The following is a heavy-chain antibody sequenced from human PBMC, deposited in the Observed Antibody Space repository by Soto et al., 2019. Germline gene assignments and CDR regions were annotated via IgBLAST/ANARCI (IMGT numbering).Heavy chain of an antibody. J-gene: IGHJ6*02. Sequence: PGESLKISCKGSGYSFTSYWIGWVRQMPGKGLEWMGIIYPGDSDTRYSPSFQGQVTISADKSISTAYLQWSSLKASDTAMYYCARHRGDGYNWPWAGHYYYYGMDVWGQGTTVTVSS. V-gene: IGHV5-51*01. CDR2: IYPGDSDT. CDR1: GYSFTSYW. CDR3: ARHRGDGYNWPWAGHYYYYGMDV. D-gene: IGHD5-12*01.